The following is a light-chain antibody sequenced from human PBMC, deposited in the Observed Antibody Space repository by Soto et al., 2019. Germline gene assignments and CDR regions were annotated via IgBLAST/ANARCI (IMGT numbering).Light chain of an antibody. J-gene: IGLJ1*01. CDR2: EVT. CDR3: SSYAGTTNFV. V-gene: IGLV2-8*01. CDR1: SSDVGGYNF. Sequence: QSALAQPPSASGSPGQSVTISCTGTSSDVGGYNFVSWYQQHPGKAPKLMIYEVTKRPSGVPDRFSGSKSGNTASLTVAGLKIEDEAAYYCSSYAGTTNFVFGTGTKVT.